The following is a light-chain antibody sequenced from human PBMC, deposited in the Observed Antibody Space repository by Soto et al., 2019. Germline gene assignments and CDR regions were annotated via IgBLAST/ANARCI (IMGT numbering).Light chain of an antibody. V-gene: IGKV3-20*01. CDR2: GAS. Sequence: EIVLTQSPGTLSLSPGESTTLSCRASQSVGSSYLAWYQHKPGQAPRLLIYGASNRATGIPVRFSGSGSGTDFTLTISGLEPEDFAIYYCQQYGSSSITFGQGTRLEI. CDR3: QQYGSSSIT. J-gene: IGKJ5*01. CDR1: QSVGSSY.